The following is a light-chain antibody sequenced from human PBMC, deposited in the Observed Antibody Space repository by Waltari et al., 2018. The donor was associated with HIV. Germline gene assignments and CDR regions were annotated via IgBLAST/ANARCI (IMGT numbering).Light chain of an antibody. CDR1: SSDVGGYNY. Sequence: QSALTHPPPASGAPGQSVTIPCTGTSSDVGGYNYVSWYQQHPGKAPKLMIYEVSKRPSGVPDRFSGSKSGNTASLTVSGLQAEDEADYYCSSYAGSNRSVFGTGTKVTVL. CDR2: EVS. J-gene: IGLJ1*01. V-gene: IGLV2-8*01. CDR3: SSYAGSNRSV.